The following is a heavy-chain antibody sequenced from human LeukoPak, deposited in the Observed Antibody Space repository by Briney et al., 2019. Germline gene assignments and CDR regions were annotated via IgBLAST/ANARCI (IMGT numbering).Heavy chain of an antibody. CDR2: MDPNSGNT. J-gene: IGHJ6*03. V-gene: IGHV1-8*01. CDR1: GYTFTSYD. CDR3: ARRPLAGTSPLYYYYYMDV. Sequence: GASVKVSCKASGYTFTSYDINWVRQATGQGLEWMGWMDPNSGNTGYAQKFQGRVAMTRNPSISTAYMELSSLRSEDTAVYYCARRPLAGTSPLYYYYYMDVWGKGTTVTVSS. D-gene: IGHD6-19*01.